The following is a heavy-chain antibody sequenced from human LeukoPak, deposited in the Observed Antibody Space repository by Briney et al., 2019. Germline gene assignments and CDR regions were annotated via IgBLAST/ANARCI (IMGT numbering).Heavy chain of an antibody. V-gene: IGHV3-48*03. CDR3: ARGLGFCTNGVCLRNWFDP. CDR2: ISSSGSTI. D-gene: IGHD2-8*01. CDR1: GFTFSSYE. Sequence: GGSLRLSCAASGFTFSSYEMNWVRQAPGKGLEWVSYISSSGSTIYYADSVKGRFTISRDNAKNSLYLQMNSLRAEDTAVSYCARGLGFCTNGVCLRNWFDPWGQGTLVTVSS. J-gene: IGHJ5*02.